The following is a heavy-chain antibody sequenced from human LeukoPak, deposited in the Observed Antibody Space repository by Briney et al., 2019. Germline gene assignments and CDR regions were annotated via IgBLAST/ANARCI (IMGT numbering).Heavy chain of an antibody. CDR2: IYWNDDK. V-gene: IGHV2-5*01. Sequence: SGPTLVKPTQTLTPTCTFSGFSLSTSGVGVGWIRQPPGKALEWLTVIYWNDDKRYSPSLKSRLTITKDTSKNQVVLTMTNMDPVDTGTYYCAHRGEPRGGMDVWGQGTTVAVSS. CDR1: GFSLSTSGVG. CDR3: AHRGEPRGGMDV. D-gene: IGHD1-14*01. J-gene: IGHJ6*02.